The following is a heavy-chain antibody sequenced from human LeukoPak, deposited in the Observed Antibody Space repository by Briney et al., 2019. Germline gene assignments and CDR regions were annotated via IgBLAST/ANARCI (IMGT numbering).Heavy chain of an antibody. V-gene: IGHV3-30*18. CDR2: ISYDGSNK. Sequence: GRSLRLSCAASGFTFSSYGMHWVRQAPGKGLEWVAVISYDGSNKYYADSVEGRFTISRDNSKNTLYLQMNSLRAEDTAVYYCAKALLDYWGQGTLVTVSS. CDR1: GFTFSSYG. CDR3: AKALLDY. J-gene: IGHJ4*02.